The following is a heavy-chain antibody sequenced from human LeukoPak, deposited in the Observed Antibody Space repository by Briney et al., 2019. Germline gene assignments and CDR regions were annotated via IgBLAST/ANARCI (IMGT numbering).Heavy chain of an antibody. D-gene: IGHD6-19*01. CDR1: GFTFGDYL. Sequence: GGSLRLPCTASGFTFGDYLMSWFRQAPGKGLEWIGFISGGTTEYAASVKGRFTISRDDSTSIAYLQMDSLTTEDTAVYYCSRGSGWLSVYWGQGTLVTVSS. J-gene: IGHJ4*02. V-gene: IGHV3-49*03. CDR3: SRGSGWLSVY. CDR2: ISGGTT.